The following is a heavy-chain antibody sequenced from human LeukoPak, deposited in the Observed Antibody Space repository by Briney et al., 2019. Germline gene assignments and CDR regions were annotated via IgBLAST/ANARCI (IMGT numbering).Heavy chain of an antibody. J-gene: IGHJ4*02. Sequence: PGGSLRLSCAASGFTFSSYGMHWVRQAPGKGLEWVAVIWYDGSNKYYADSVKGRFTISRDNSKNTLYLQMNSLRAEDTAVYYCAKDRHIVVVPAAHYTFDYWGQGTLVTVSS. V-gene: IGHV3-30*02. CDR1: GFTFSSYG. CDR2: IWYDGSNK. D-gene: IGHD2-2*01. CDR3: AKDRHIVVVPAAHYTFDY.